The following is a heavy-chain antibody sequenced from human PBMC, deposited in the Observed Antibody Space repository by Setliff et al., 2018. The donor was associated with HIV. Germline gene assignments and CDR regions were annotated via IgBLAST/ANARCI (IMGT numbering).Heavy chain of an antibody. D-gene: IGHD5-12*01. CDR2: IYYSGST. V-gene: IGHV4-59*01. J-gene: IGHJ4*02. CDR3: ARRRDGYNSAPWRNDY. Sequence: PSETLSLTCTVSGGSISSYYWSWIRQPPGKGLEWIGYIYYSGSTNYNPSLKSRVTISVDTSKNQFSLKLSSVIAADTAVYYCARRRDGYNSAPWRNDYWGQGTLVTVSS. CDR1: GGSISSYY.